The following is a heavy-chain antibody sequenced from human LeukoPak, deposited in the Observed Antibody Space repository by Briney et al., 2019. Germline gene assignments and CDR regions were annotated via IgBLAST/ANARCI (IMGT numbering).Heavy chain of an antibody. V-gene: IGHV1-2*02. CDR2: INPNSGGT. CDR3: ARDYYGSGRSFDP. CDR1: GYTFTGYY. Sequence: ASVKVSCKASGYTFTGYYMHWVRQPPGQGLEWMGWINPNSGGTNYAQKFQGRVTITRDTSISTAYMELSRLRSDDTAVYYCARDYYGSGRSFDPWGQGTLVTVSS. J-gene: IGHJ5*02. D-gene: IGHD3-10*01.